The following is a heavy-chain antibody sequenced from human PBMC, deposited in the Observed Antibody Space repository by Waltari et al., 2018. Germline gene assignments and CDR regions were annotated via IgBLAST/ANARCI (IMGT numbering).Heavy chain of an antibody. CDR2: IKSKTDGGTT. D-gene: IGHD4-17*01. CDR3: TTGLRCLPRCVDY. CDR1: GFTFRNAW. Sequence: EVQLVESGGGLVKPGGSLRLSCSASGFTFRNAWMSWVRQAPGKGLEWVGRIKSKTDGGTTDYAAPVKGRFTISRDDSKNTLYLQMNSLKTEDTAVYYCTTGLRCLPRCVDYWGQGTLVTVSS. V-gene: IGHV3-15*01. J-gene: IGHJ4*02.